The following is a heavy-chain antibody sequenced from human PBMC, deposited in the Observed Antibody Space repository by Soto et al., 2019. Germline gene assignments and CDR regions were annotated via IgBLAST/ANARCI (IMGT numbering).Heavy chain of an antibody. J-gene: IGHJ3*02. Sequence: EVQLLESGGDLAEPGGSLRLSCAASGFAFTHVWMTWVRQAPGRGLEWVGRIKRKIDGETTNYAAPVKGRFTISRDDSKTTLYLQMNSLKTDDPAVYYCAADRYCSSNTCPGAFDIWGQGTTV. CDR1: GFAFTHVW. V-gene: IGHV3-15*01. D-gene: IGHD2-2*01. CDR3: AADRYCSSNTCPGAFDI. CDR2: IKRKIDGETT.